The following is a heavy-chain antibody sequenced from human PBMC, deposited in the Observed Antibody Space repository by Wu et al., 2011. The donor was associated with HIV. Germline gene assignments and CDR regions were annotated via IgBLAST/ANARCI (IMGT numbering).Heavy chain of an antibody. CDR2: IIGIFGKA. D-gene: IGHD2-2*01. V-gene: IGHV1-69*12. CDR1: GGTFSSHG. J-gene: IGHJ6*03. Sequence: QVQLVQSGAEVKKPGSSVKVSCKASGGTFSSHGVSWVRQAPGQGLEWMGGIIGIFGKANYAQKFQGRVTITADDSTSTASMELSSLRSEDTAVYYCAGGGEHPVGYYYYMDVWGQRDHGHRLL. CDR3: AGGGEHPVGYYYYMDV.